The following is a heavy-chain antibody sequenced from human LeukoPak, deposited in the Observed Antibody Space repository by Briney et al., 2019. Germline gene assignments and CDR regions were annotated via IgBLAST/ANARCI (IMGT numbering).Heavy chain of an antibody. CDR3: ARDFGFSSGYYSHFDY. CDR1: GGSISSSSYY. CDR2: IYYSGST. D-gene: IGHD3-22*01. V-gene: IGHV4-39*07. Sequence: PSETLSLTCTVSGGSISSSSYYWGWIRQPPGKGLEWIGSIYYSGSTYYNPSLKSRVTMSVDTSKNQFSLKLSSVTAADTAVYYCARDFGFSSGYYSHFDYWGQGTLVTVSS. J-gene: IGHJ4*02.